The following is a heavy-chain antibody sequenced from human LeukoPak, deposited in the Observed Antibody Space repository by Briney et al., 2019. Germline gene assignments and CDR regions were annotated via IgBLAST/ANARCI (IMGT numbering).Heavy chain of an antibody. Sequence: PSETLSLTCTVSGGSISSSSYYCGWIRQPPGKGLEWIGYIFYSGSTDYNPSLKSRLTISVDTSKNHFSLKLRSVTAADTAVYYCARYCGATSCYWKDAFDIWGQGTMVTVSS. D-gene: IGHD2-2*01. CDR2: IFYSGST. J-gene: IGHJ3*02. V-gene: IGHV4-39*02. CDR1: GGSISSSSYY. CDR3: ARYCGATSCYWKDAFDI.